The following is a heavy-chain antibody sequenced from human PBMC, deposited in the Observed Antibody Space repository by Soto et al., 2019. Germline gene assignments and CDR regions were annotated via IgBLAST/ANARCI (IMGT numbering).Heavy chain of an antibody. V-gene: IGHV1-2*04. CDR3: ARGFCSSTSCHGWFDP. D-gene: IGHD2-2*01. CDR1: GYTFTGYY. CDR2: INPNSGGT. J-gene: IGHJ5*02. Sequence: GASVKVSCKASGYTFTGYYMHWVRQAPGQGLEWMGWINPNSGGTNYAQKFQGWVAMTRDTSISTAYMELSRLRSDDTAVYYCARGFCSSTSCHGWFDPWGQGTLVTVSS.